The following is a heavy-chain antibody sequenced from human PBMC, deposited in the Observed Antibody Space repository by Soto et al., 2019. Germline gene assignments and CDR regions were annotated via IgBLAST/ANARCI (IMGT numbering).Heavy chain of an antibody. V-gene: IGHV3-23*01. Sequence: PGGSLRLSCAASGFTFSSYAMSWVRQAPGKGLEWVSAISGSGGRTYYADSVKGRFTISRDNSKNSLYLQMNSLRVEDTAVYYCARGEAIGDAPWDNGTLVTVSS. CDR3: ARGEAIGDAP. D-gene: IGHD3-10*01. CDR1: GFTFSSYA. CDR2: ISGSGGRT. J-gene: IGHJ5*02.